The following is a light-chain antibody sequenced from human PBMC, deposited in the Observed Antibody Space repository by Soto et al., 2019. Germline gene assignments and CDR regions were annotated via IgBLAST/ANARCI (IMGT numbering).Light chain of an antibody. CDR1: QSVSSSY. CDR3: QQYGSSPPGT. V-gene: IGKV3-20*01. CDR2: GAS. Sequence: EIVLTQSPGTLSLSPGERATLSCRASQSVSSSYLAWYQQKPGQAPRLLIYGASSRATGIPVRFSGSGSGTDFTLTISRLEPEDFAVYYCQQYGSSPPGTFGQGTKLEIK. J-gene: IGKJ2*02.